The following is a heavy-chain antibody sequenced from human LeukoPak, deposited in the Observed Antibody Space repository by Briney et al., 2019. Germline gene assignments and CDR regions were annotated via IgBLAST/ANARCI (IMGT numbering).Heavy chain of an antibody. D-gene: IGHD1-26*01. Sequence: SETLSLTCTVSGDSFTSVTDYWGWIRQPPGKGLEWIGSIYYSGSTYYNPSLKSRVTISVDTSKNQFSLRLSSVTAADTAVYYCARDRGVGAPIDYWGQGTLVTVSS. CDR3: ARDRGVGAPIDY. CDR1: GDSFTSVTDY. V-gene: IGHV4-39*07. J-gene: IGHJ4*02. CDR2: IYYSGST.